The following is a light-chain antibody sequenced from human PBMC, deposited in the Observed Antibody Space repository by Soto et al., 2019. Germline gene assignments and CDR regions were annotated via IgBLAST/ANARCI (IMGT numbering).Light chain of an antibody. CDR3: QQYNNWPRT. CDR2: GAS. V-gene: IGKV3-15*01. CDR1: QSVSNN. J-gene: IGKJ1*01. Sequence: EMVMTQSPATLSVSPGERATLSCRASQSVSNNLAWYQQKPGQAPRLLIYGASTRATGIPARFSGSGSGTEFTLTISSLQSEDFALYYCQQYNNWPRTFGQGTKVDIK.